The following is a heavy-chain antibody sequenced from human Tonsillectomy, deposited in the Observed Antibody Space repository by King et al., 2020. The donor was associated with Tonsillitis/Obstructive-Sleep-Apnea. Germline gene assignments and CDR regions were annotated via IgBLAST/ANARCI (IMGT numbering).Heavy chain of an antibody. CDR3: ARVQTSYSSGWGWFDP. D-gene: IGHD6-19*01. J-gene: IGHJ5*02. CDR2: INWNGGST. V-gene: IGHV3-20*04. CDR1: GFTFDDYG. Sequence: VQLVESGGGVVRPGGSLRRSCAAPGFTFDDYGMSWVRQAPGKGLECVSGINWNGGSTGYADSVKGRFTISRDNAKNSLYLQMNSLRAEDTALYYCARVQTSYSSGWGWFDPWGQGTLVTVSS.